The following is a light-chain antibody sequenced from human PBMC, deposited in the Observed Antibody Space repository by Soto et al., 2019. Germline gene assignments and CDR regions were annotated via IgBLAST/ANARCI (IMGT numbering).Light chain of an antibody. Sequence: DIQMAQSPSTMSGSVVDRVTITCRSSQTISSWLAWYQQKPGKAPKLLIYKASTLKSGVPSRFSGSGSGTEFTLTISSLQSEDFAVYYCQQYDNWPPITFGQGTRLEIK. CDR3: QQYDNWPPIT. V-gene: IGKV1-5*03. CDR2: KAS. J-gene: IGKJ5*01. CDR1: QTISSW.